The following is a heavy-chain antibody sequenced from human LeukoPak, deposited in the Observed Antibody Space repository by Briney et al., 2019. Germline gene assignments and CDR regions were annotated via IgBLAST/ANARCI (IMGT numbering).Heavy chain of an antibody. CDR2: INPNSGGT. J-gene: IGHJ4*02. Sequence: ASVKVSCKASGYTFTGYYMHWVRQAPGQGLEWMGWINPNSGGTNHAQKFQGRVTMTRDTSISTAYMELSRLRSDDTAVYYCARDRPLDADDYYGFYYFDYWGQGTLVTASS. D-gene: IGHD3-10*01. CDR3: ARDRPLDADDYYGFYYFDY. V-gene: IGHV1-2*02. CDR1: GYTFTGYY.